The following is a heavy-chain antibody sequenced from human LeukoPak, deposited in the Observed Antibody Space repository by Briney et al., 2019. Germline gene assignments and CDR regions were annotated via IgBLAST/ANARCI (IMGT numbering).Heavy chain of an antibody. Sequence: SETLSLTCTVSGGSISSSSYYWGWIRQPPGKGLEWIGSIYYSGSTNYNPSLKSRVTISVDTSKNQFSLKLSSVTAADTAVYYCARGMGLEPKTSFDYWGQGTLVTVSS. D-gene: IGHD1-1*01. V-gene: IGHV4-39*07. CDR3: ARGMGLEPKTSFDY. J-gene: IGHJ4*02. CDR2: IYYSGST. CDR1: GGSISSSSYY.